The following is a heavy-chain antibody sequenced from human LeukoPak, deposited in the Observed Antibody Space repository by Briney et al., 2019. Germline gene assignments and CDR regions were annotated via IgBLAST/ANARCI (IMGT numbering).Heavy chain of an antibody. D-gene: IGHD3-10*01. J-gene: IGHJ1*01. CDR3: ASVWFGPIIHGYFQH. CDR1: GGAFSSYT. V-gene: IGHV1-69*13. CDR2: IIPIFGTT. Sequence: RASVKVSCKASGGAFSSYTISWVRQAPGQGLEWMGGIIPIFGTTNYAQRFQGRVTISADESTSTAYMELSSLRSEDTAVYYCASVWFGPIIHGYFQHWGQGTLVTVSS.